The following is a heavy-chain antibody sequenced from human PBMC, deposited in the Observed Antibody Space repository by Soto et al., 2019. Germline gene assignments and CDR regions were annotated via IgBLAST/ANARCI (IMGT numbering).Heavy chain of an antibody. D-gene: IGHD4-17*01. CDR1: GLTFSSYS. Sequence: EVQLVESGGGLVQPGGSLRLSCAASGLTFSSYSMNWVRQAPGKGLEWVSYISSSSSTIYYADSVKGRFTISRDNAKNSLYLQLNTLGAEDTAVYYCPSDGDIQRGAFDFWGQGTMVTVSS. J-gene: IGHJ3*01. CDR2: ISSSSSTI. V-gene: IGHV3-48*01. CDR3: PSDGDIQRGAFDF.